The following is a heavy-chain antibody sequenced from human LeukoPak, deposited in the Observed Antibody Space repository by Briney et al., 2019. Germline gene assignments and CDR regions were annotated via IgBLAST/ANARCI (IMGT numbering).Heavy chain of an antibody. CDR1: GLTLTRYA. J-gene: IGHJ4*02. CDR2: ISGSGGGT. D-gene: IGHD3-10*01. V-gene: IGHV3-23*01. CDR3: AKAPELLSDYLDY. Sequence: VACLSLSCAASGLTLTRYAMGWVRQAPARGRGWVSGISGSGGGTYYADSVRGRFTFSRDNSKNTLYLKMNSLTDEDTEVYSCAKAPELLSDYLDYGGQGNLVTVSS.